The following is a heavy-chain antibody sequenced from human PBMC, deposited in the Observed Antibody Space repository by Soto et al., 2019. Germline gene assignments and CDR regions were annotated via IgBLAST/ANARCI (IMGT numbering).Heavy chain of an antibody. CDR1: GYSFTSYW. Sequence: GESLKISCKGSGYSFTSYWIGWVRQMPGKGLEWMGIIYPGDSDTRYSPSFQGQVTISADKSISTAYLQWSSLKASDTPMYYCARLRGPRDNYDILTGSFHYFYYGTDVWGQGTTVTVSS. V-gene: IGHV5-51*01. D-gene: IGHD3-9*01. CDR3: ARLRGPRDNYDILTGSFHYFYYGTDV. J-gene: IGHJ6*02. CDR2: IYPGDSDT.